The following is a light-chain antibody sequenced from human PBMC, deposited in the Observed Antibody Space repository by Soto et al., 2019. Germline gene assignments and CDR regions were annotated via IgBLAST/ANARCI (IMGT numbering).Light chain of an antibody. CDR3: QPYNNGPLS. J-gene: IGKJ4*01. V-gene: IGKV3-15*01. Sequence: VLMQYPATVSVYPGERETLYCRASQSVSSNLAWYQQKPGQSPRLLIYGASTRATGVPTRFRGSRTGAEFTLTINSLQSEDFAVYYCQPYNNGPLSLDGGSK. CDR2: GAS. CDR1: QSVSSN.